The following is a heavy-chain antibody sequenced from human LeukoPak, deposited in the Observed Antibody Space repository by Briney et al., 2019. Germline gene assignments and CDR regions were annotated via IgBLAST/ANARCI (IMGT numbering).Heavy chain of an antibody. V-gene: IGHV4-31*03. J-gene: IGHJ4*02. Sequence: SETLSLTCTVSGGSISSGGYYWSWIRQHPGKGLEWIGYIYYSGSTYYNPSLKSRVTISVDTSKNQFSLKLSSVTAADTAVYYCARGLYDSSGYRLDYWGQGTLVTVSS. CDR3: ARGLYDSSGYRLDY. CDR1: GGSISSGGYY. CDR2: IYYSGST. D-gene: IGHD3-22*01.